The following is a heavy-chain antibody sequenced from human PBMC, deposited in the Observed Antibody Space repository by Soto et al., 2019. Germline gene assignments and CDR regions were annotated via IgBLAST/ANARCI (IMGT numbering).Heavy chain of an antibody. CDR1: GGLFSSFA. Sequence: SCKDSGGLFSSFAISWVRQAPGQGLEWMGGIIPVFGTTNYAQKFQGRVTITADESTNTAYMELSSLTSDDTAMYYCARGGGPYVWFNEFWGQRTQVTVSS. CDR3: ARGGGPYVWFNEF. V-gene: IGHV1-69*01. D-gene: IGHD3-16*01. CDR2: IIPVFGTT. J-gene: IGHJ4*02.